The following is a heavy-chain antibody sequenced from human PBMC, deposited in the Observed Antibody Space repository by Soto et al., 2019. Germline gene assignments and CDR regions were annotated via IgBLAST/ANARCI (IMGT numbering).Heavy chain of an antibody. CDR2: ISSSSSYI. J-gene: IGHJ4*02. D-gene: IGHD6-13*01. Sequence: GGSLRLSCAASGFTFSSYAMSWVRQAPGKGLEWVSSISSSSSYIYYADSVKGRFTISRDNAKNSLYLQMNSLRAEDTAVYYCARDSGQQLVLFQSYFDYWGQGTLVTVSS. CDR3: ARDSGQQLVLFQSYFDY. CDR1: GFTFSSYA. V-gene: IGHV3-21*01.